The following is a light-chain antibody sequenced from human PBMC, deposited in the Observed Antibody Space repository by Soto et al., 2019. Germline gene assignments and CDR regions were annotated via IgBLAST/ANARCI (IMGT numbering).Light chain of an antibody. CDR2: AAY. J-gene: IGKJ2*01. Sequence: DIQMTQSPSSLSTSVGDIVTITCRASQYINNYLNWYQQKPGKAPKLLIFAAYNLQSGVPSRVSGSGTRTSFTLTISSLQPKDFATYYCQQSYSTPPYSFGQGTKL. CDR3: QQSYSTPPYS. V-gene: IGKV1-39*01. CDR1: QYINNY.